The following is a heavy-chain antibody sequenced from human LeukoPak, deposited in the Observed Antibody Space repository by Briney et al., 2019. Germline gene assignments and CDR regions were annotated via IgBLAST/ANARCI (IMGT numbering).Heavy chain of an antibody. Sequence: SETLSLTCAVSGGSISSSSYYWGWIRQPPGKGLEWIGSIYYSGSTYYNPSLKSRVTISVDTSKNQFSLKLSSVTAADTAVYYCARAGSYRGFFDYWGQGTLLTVSS. J-gene: IGHJ4*02. CDR1: GGSISSSSYY. D-gene: IGHD3-10*01. CDR3: ARAGSYRGFFDY. V-gene: IGHV4-39*07. CDR2: IYYSGST.